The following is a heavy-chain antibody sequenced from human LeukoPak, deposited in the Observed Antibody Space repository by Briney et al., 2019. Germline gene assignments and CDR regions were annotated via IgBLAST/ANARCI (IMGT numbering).Heavy chain of an antibody. CDR2: IYYSGST. CDR1: GGSISSSSYY. J-gene: IGHJ4*02. V-gene: IGHV4-39*02. Sequence: SETLSLTCTVSGGSISSSSYYWGWIRQPPGKGLEWIGSIYYSGSTYYNPSLKSRVTISVDTSKNQFSLKLSSVTAADTAVYYCARDSYDFWSGTKDYWGQGTLVTVSS. CDR3: ARDSYDFWSGTKDY. D-gene: IGHD3-3*01.